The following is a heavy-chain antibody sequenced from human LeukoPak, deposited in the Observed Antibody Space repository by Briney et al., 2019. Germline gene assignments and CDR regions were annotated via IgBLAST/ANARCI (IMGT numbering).Heavy chain of an antibody. CDR1: VFPFNSYS. Sequence: GGSPRLSCAASVFPFNSYSMNCVRQAPGRGLEWVSAIMNGRRYIYNTPSVKGRFTISIDNAKNPLYLQMNSLSAEDTAVYYCARAVSCSYGSMDFWGQGTLVIVSS. CDR3: ARAVSCSYGSMDF. J-gene: IGHJ4*02. CDR2: IMNGRRYI. V-gene: IGHV3-21*01. D-gene: IGHD5-18*01.